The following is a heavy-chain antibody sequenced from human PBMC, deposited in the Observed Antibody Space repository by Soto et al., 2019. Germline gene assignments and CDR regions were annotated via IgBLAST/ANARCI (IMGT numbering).Heavy chain of an antibody. Sequence: SETLSLTCTVSGGSISYYYWGWIRQPPGKGLEWVGSIYYSGNTHYNPSLKSRVTISVDTSMNQFSLNLDSVTAVDSAVYYCVRGGYVHAFDYWGQGALVTVSS. V-gene: IGHV4-59*01. CDR2: IYYSGNT. J-gene: IGHJ4*02. D-gene: IGHD5-12*01. CDR3: VRGGYVHAFDY. CDR1: GGSISYYY.